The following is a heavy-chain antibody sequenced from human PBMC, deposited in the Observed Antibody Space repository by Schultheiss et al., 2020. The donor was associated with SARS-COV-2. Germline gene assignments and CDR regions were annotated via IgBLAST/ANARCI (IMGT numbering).Heavy chain of an antibody. CDR2: IIPIFGTA. CDR3: ARWGYCSGGSCYPFDY. D-gene: IGHD2-15*01. J-gene: IGHJ4*02. Sequence: SVKVSCKASGYTFTGYYMHWVRQAPGQGLEWMGGIIPIFGTANYAQKFQGRVTITADESTSTAYMELSSLRSEDTAVYYCARWGYCSGGSCYPFDYWGQGTLVTVSS. V-gene: IGHV1-69*13. CDR1: GYTFTGYY.